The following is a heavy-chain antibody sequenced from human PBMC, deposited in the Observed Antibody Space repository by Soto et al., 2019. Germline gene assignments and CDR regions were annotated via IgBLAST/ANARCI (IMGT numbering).Heavy chain of an antibody. D-gene: IGHD3-9*01. V-gene: IGHV4-34*01. J-gene: IGHJ4*02. CDR3: ARSHVLRYFDWLFLFDY. CDR2: INHSGST. Sequence: PSETLSVTCAVYGGSFSGYYWSWIRQPPGKGLEWIGEINHSGSTNYNPSLKSRVTISVDTSKNQFSLKLSSVTAADTAVYYCARSHVLRYFDWLFLFDYWGQGTPVTVSS. CDR1: GGSFSGYY.